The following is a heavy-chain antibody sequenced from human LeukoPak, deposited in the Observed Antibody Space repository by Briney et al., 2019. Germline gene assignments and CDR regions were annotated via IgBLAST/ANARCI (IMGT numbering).Heavy chain of an antibody. J-gene: IGHJ4*02. D-gene: IGHD2-8*01. Sequence: GASVKVSCKASGGTFSSYAISWVRQAPGQGLEWMGGIIPIFGTANYAQKFQGRVTITADESTSTAYMELSSLRSDDTAVYYCARGMSRYFDYWGQGTLVTVSS. CDR1: GGTFSSYA. CDR3: ARGMSRYFDY. V-gene: IGHV1-69*13. CDR2: IIPIFGTA.